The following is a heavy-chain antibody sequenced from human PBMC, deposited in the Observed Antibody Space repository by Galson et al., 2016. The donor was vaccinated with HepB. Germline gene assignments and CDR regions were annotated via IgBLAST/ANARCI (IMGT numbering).Heavy chain of an antibody. D-gene: IGHD1-26*01. V-gene: IGHV3-30*18. J-gene: IGHJ6*02. CDR3: AKDLKRSSGSYYYYAMDV. CDR2: ISFEGSNK. CDR1: GFIFSSYG. Sequence: SLRLSCAASGFIFSSYGMHWVRQAPDKGLEWVAAISFEGSNKDYADSVKGRFSISRDNSKNTLYLQMNILRVQDTAVYYCAKDLKRSSGSYYYYAMDVWGRGTTVTVSS.